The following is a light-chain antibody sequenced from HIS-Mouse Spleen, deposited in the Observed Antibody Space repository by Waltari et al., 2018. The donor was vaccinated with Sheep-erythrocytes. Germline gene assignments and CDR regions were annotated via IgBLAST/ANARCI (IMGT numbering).Light chain of an antibody. CDR2: DAS. CDR3: QQFNSYLYT. CDR1: QGISSA. J-gene: IGKJ2*01. V-gene: IGKV1-13*02. Sequence: IHFTHSPSSLSSSLLYRVTITCRASQGISSALAWYQQKPGKAPKLLIYDASSLESGVPSRFSGSGSGTDFTLTISSLQPEDFATYYCQQFNSYLYTFGQGTKLEIK.